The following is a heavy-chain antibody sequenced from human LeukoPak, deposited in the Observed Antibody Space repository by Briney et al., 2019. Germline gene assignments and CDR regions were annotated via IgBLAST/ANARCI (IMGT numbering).Heavy chain of an antibody. CDR3: AREAASTAMVGYWRYYYGMDV. CDR1: GFTFSRYE. Sequence: GGSLRLSCAASGFTFSRYEMNWVRQAPGKGLEWVSYISRSGDTIYFADSVKGRFTISRDNAKNSLYLQMSSLRAEDTAVYYCAREAASTAMVGYWRYYYGMDVWGQGTTVTVSS. D-gene: IGHD5-18*01. CDR2: ISRSGDTI. V-gene: IGHV3-48*03. J-gene: IGHJ6*02.